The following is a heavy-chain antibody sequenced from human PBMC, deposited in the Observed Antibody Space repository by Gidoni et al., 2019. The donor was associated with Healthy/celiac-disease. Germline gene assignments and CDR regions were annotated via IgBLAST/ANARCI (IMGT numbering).Heavy chain of an antibody. CDR2: IIPIFGTA. J-gene: IGHJ6*02. CDR1: GGTFRSYA. D-gene: IGHD6-6*01. V-gene: IGHV1-69*06. CDR3: ASTSIAARRSYYGMDV. Sequence: QVQLVQSGAEVKKPGSSVKVSCKASGGTFRSYAISWVRQAPGQGLEWMGGIIPIFGTANYAQKFQGRVTITADKSTSTAYMELSSLRSEDTAAYYCASTSIAARRSYYGMDVWGQGTTVTVSS.